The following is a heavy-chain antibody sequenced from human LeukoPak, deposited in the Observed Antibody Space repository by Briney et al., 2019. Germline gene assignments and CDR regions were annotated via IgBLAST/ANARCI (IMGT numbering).Heavy chain of an antibody. Sequence: SETLSLTCTVSGGSISSYYWSWIRQPPGKGLEWIGYIYYSGSTSYNPSLKSRVTISVDTSKNQFSLKLSSVTAADTAVYYCARVQRYCSSTSCTSFDYWGQGTLVTVSS. D-gene: IGHD2-2*01. CDR1: GGSISSYY. CDR2: IYYSGST. V-gene: IGHV4-59*01. CDR3: ARVQRYCSSTSCTSFDY. J-gene: IGHJ4*02.